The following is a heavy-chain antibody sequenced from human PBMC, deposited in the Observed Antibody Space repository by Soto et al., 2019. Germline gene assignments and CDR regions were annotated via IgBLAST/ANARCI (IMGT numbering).Heavy chain of an antibody. CDR1: GFTFDDYA. J-gene: IGHJ4*02. D-gene: IGHD3-3*01. CDR2: ISWNSASI. CDR3: LKDWVHDFWNGYFNF. V-gene: IGHV3-9*01. Sequence: PGGSLRHSCAASGFTFDDYAMHWVRQVPGKGLEWVSGISWNSASIGYADSVKGRFTTSRDNAKNSLYLEMNSMKTEDTALYYCLKDWVHDFWNGYFNFWGQGTPITVS.